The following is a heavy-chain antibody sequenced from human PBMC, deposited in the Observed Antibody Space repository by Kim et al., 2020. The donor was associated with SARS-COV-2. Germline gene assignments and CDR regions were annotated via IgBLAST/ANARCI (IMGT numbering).Heavy chain of an antibody. CDR3: ARDGSSGRIHLGY. V-gene: IGHV3-21*01. D-gene: IGHD6-19*01. CDR1: GFTFSSYS. CDR2: ISSSSSYI. Sequence: GGSLRLSCAASGFTFSSYSMNWVRQAPGKGLEWVSSISSSSSYIYYADSVKGRFTISRDNAKNSLYLQMNSLRAEDTAVYYCARDGSSGRIHLGYWGQGTLVTVSS. J-gene: IGHJ4*02.